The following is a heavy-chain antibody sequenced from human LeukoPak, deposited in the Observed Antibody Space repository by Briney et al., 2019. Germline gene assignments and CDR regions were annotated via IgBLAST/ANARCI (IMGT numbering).Heavy chain of an antibody. J-gene: IGHJ4*02. CDR1: GGTFSNYA. V-gene: IGHV1-69*05. CDR2: IIPIFGTT. D-gene: IGHD4-23*01. Sequence: ASVKVSCKASGGTFSNYAISWVRQAPGQGLEWLGGIIPIFGTTNYAQTFQGRVTITTDESTSTAYMELSSLRSEDTAVYHCARGGGYGGPFDYWGQGTLVTVSS. CDR3: ARGGGYGGPFDY.